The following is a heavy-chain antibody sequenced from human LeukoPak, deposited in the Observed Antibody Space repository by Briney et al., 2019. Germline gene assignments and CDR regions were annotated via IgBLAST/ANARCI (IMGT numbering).Heavy chain of an antibody. D-gene: IGHD6-13*01. V-gene: IGHV3-33*08. CDR3: ARDGEIGYSSSWSDY. J-gene: IGHJ4*02. CDR2: IWYDGSNK. CDR1: GFTFSSYA. Sequence: GGSLRLSCAASGFTFSSYAMHWVRQAPGKGLEWVAVIWYDGSNKYYADSVKGRFTISRDNSKNTLYLQMNSLRAEDTAVYYCARDGEIGYSSSWSDYWGQGTLVTVSS.